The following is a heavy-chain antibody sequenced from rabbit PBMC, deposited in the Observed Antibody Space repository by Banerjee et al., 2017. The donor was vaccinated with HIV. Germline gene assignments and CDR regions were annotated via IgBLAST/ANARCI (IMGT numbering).Heavy chain of an antibody. CDR3: ARGYWTDGLHL. CDR2: IDTGDDST. J-gene: IGHJ4*01. V-gene: IGHV1S40*01. CDR1: GFSLSSHT. D-gene: IGHD1-1*01. Sequence: QSLEGSGGGLGQPEGSLTLTCTVSGFSLSSHTMCRVRQAPGKGLEWIACIDTGDDSTYYASWARGRFTISKTSSTTVTLQMTSLTAADTATYFCARGYWTDGLHLWGQGTLVTVS.